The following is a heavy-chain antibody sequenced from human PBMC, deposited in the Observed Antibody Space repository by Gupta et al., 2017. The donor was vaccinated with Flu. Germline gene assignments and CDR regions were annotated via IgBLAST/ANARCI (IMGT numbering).Heavy chain of an antibody. CDR1: GFTFSSYE. Sequence: EVQLVESGGGLVQPGGSLRLSCAASGFTFSSYEMNWVRQAPGKGLEWVSYISSSGSTIYYADSVKGRFTISRDNAKNSLYLQMNSLRAEDTAVYYCASLAAAGKRGYYYYGMDVWGQGTTVTVSS. J-gene: IGHJ6*02. D-gene: IGHD6-13*01. CDR2: ISSSGSTI. CDR3: ASLAAAGKRGYYYYGMDV. V-gene: IGHV3-48*03.